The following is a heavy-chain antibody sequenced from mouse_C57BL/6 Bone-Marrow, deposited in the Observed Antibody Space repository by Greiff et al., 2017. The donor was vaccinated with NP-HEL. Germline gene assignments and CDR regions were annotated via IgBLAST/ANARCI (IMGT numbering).Heavy chain of an antibody. CDR2: INPGSGGT. CDR1: GYAFTNYL. CDR3: ARLFFPLFYFDY. D-gene: IGHD6-1*01. Sequence: QVQLQQSGAELVRPGTSVKVSCKASGYAFTNYLIEWVKQRPGQGLEWIGVINPGSGGTNYNEKFKGKATLTADKSSSTAYMQLSSLTSEDSAVYFCARLFFPLFYFDYWGQGTTLTVSS. J-gene: IGHJ2*01. V-gene: IGHV1-54*01.